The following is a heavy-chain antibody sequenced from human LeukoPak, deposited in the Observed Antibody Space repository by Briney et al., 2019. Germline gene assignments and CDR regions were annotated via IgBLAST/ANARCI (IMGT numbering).Heavy chain of an antibody. CDR1: GYTFTSYG. V-gene: IGHV1-18*04. Sequence: GASVKVSCKASGYTFTSYGVSCVRQAPGQGLEWMGWISAYNGNTNYAQKLQGRVTMTTDTSTSTAYMELRSLRSDDTAVYYCARWGFDQLIARFDPWGQGTLVTVSS. J-gene: IGHJ5*02. CDR2: ISAYNGNT. CDR3: ARWGFDQLIARFDP. D-gene: IGHD3-9*01.